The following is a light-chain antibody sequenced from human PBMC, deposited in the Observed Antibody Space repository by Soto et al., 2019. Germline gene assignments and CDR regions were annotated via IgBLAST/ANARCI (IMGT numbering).Light chain of an antibody. Sequence: QSALTQPPSASGSPGQSVTISCTGTSSDVGGYDYVSWYQHHPGKAPKLMIYEVNKRPSGVPDRFSGSKSGNTASLTVSGLQADDEADYYCSSYASSNNLGVFGTGTKLTVL. CDR3: SSYASSNNLGV. CDR1: SSDVGGYDY. J-gene: IGLJ1*01. CDR2: EVN. V-gene: IGLV2-8*01.